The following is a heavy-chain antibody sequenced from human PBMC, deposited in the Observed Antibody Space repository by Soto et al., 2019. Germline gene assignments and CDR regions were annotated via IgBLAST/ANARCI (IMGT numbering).Heavy chain of an antibody. D-gene: IGHD3-16*01. J-gene: IGHJ6*02. Sequence: QITLKESGPTLVKPTQTLTLTCTFSGFSLSTSGVGVGWIRQPPGKALEWLALIYWDDDKRYSPSLKSRLSIXXPXSXNSVVLTLTNTDPLDTPPYDCAPPFYTPHYYPGPDVCGQGTTVTVSS. V-gene: IGHV2-5*02. CDR1: GFSLSTSGVG. CDR3: APPFYTPHYYPGPDV. CDR2: IYWDDDK.